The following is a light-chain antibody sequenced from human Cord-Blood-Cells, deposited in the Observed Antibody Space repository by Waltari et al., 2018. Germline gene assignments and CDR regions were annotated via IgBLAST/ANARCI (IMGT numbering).Light chain of an antibody. CDR2: KDS. Sequence: SSELTQPSSVSVSPGQTARITCSGDVLAKKYARCFQQKPGQAPVLVIYKDSERPSGIPERFSGSSSGTTVTLTISGAQVEDEADYYCYSAADNNLVFGGGTKLTVL. V-gene: IGLV3-27*01. CDR1: VLAKKY. CDR3: YSAADNNLV. J-gene: IGLJ2*01.